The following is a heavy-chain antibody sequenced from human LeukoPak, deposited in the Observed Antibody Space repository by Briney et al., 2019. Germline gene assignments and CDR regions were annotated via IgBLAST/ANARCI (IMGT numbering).Heavy chain of an antibody. CDR3: ARAVNWGYDY. CDR1: GGSISSYY. CDR2: IYYSGST. J-gene: IGHJ4*02. D-gene: IGHD7-27*01. Sequence: SETLSLTCTVSGGSISSYYWSWIRQPPGKGLEWIGYIYYSGSTNYNPSLKSRVTISVDTSKNQFSLKLSSVTAADTAVYYCARAVNWGYDYWGQGTLVTVSS. V-gene: IGHV4-59*01.